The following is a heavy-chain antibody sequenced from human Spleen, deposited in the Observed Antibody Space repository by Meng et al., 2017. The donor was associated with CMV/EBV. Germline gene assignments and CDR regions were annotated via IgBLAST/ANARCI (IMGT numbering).Heavy chain of an antibody. CDR2: IYTSGST. CDR1: GESFSGYY. J-gene: IGHJ5*02. D-gene: IGHD6-6*01. CDR3: ARGLPGLAARPGRWFDP. V-gene: IGHV4-59*10. Sequence: QGQQQQCGAGLLKPSATLSLTCAVYGESFSGYYWSWIRQPAGKGLEWIGRIYTSGSTNYNPSLKSRVTISVDTSKNQFSLKLSSVTAADTAVYYCARGLPGLAARPGRWFDPWGQGTLVTVSS.